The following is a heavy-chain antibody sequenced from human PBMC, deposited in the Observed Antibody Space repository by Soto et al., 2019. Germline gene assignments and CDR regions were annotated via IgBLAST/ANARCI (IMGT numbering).Heavy chain of an antibody. V-gene: IGHV4-4*02. Sequence: QMQLQESGPGLVKPSETLSLTCAVSSASIITEQRWTWVRQPPGKGLEWIGEIHHSGSTNNNPSLRSRVTMSVDKSKNQFSLNLNSVTAADTALDYWARSFGWYAIDHWGQGTLVIVSS. CDR1: SASIITEQR. CDR2: IHHSGST. CDR3: ARSFGWYAIDH. D-gene: IGHD6-19*01. J-gene: IGHJ4*02.